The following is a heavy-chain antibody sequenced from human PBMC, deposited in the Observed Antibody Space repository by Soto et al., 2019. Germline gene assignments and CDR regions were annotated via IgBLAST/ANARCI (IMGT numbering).Heavy chain of an antibody. D-gene: IGHD6-6*01. J-gene: IGHJ6*02. Sequence: GESLTISCRCSGCSFSRYWIGWVRQMPGKDLEWMGIIYPGDSDTRYSPSFQGQVTISADKSLRTAYLQWTSLKASDTALYYCARTRSFTLGFYYDGMDVWGQGTTVTVSS. CDR3: ARTRSFTLGFYYDGMDV. CDR2: IYPGDSDT. CDR1: GCSFSRYW. V-gene: IGHV5-51*01.